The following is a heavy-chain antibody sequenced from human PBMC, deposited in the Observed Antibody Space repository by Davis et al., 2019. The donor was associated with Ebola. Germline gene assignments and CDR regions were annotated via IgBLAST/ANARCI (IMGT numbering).Heavy chain of an antibody. CDR3: ARVASYGDYFDY. CDR2: TYYSGST. J-gene: IGHJ4*02. Sequence: SETLSLTCTVSGGSISSYSWSWIRQPPGKGLEWIGYTYYSGSTHYNPSLKSRVTISGDTSRNQFSLKLSSVTAADTAVYYCARVASYGDYFDYWGLGTLVTVSS. V-gene: IGHV4-59*12. CDR1: GGSISSYS. D-gene: IGHD5-18*01.